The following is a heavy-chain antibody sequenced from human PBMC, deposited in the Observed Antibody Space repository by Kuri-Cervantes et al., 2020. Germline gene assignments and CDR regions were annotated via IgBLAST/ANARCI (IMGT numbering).Heavy chain of an antibody. CDR2: IIPIFGTA. D-gene: IGHD6-19*01. V-gene: IGHV1-69*13. CDR3: ARERSSGWYFDY. J-gene: IGHJ4*02. Sequence: SVKVSCKASGYTFTNYAIHWVRQAPGQGLEWMGGIIPIFGTANYAQKFQGRVTITADESTSTAYMELSSLRSEDTAVYYCARERSSGWYFDYWGQGTLVTVSS. CDR1: GYTFTNYA.